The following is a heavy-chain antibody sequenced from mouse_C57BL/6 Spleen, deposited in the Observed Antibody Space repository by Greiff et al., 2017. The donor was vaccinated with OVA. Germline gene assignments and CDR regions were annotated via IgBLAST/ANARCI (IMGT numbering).Heavy chain of an antibody. D-gene: IGHD1-1*01. CDR3: ATYEAYAMDY. V-gene: IGHV2-2*01. CDR2: IWRGGST. J-gene: IGHJ4*01. Sequence: VQLQESGPGLVQPSQSLSITCTVSGFSLTSYGVHWVRQSPGKGLEWLGVIWRGGSTDYNAAFISRLSITKDNSKSQVFFKMNSLQADDTAIYYCATYEAYAMDYWGQGTSVTVSS. CDR1: GFSLTSYG.